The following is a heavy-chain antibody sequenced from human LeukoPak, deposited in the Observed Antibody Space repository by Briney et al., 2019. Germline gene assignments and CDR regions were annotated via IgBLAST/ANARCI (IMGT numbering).Heavy chain of an antibody. V-gene: IGHV1-2*02. D-gene: IGHD2-21*01. CDR3: ARVYGRVGYPFDY. Sequence: ASVKVSCKASGYTFTGYYMHWVRQAPGRGLEWMGWINPNSGGTNYAQKFQGRVTMTRDTSISTAYMELSRLRSDDTAVYYCARVYGRVGYPFDYWGQGTLVTVSS. J-gene: IGHJ4*02. CDR1: GYTFTGYY. CDR2: INPNSGGT.